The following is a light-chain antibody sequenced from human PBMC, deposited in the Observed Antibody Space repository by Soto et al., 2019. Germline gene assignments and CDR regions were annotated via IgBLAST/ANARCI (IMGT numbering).Light chain of an antibody. J-gene: IGLJ1*01. CDR3: CSFAGSYTSYV. V-gene: IGLV2-11*01. CDR2: DVS. CDR1: TSDVGSFNY. Sequence: QSVLTQPRSVSGSPGQSVTISCTGTTSDVGSFNYVSWYQHHPGKAPKLIIYDVSKRPSGVPDRFSGSKSRSAASLTISGLQAEDEADYYCCSFAGSYTSYVFGT.